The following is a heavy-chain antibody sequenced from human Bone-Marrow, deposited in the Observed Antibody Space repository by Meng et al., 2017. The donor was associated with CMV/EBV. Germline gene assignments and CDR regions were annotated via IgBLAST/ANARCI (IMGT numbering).Heavy chain of an antibody. J-gene: IGHJ4*02. V-gene: IGHV5-51*01. CDR2: IYPGDSDT. CDR1: GYSFTSYW. CDR3: ARLRGYSNPPEY. D-gene: IGHD4-11*01. Sequence: GGSLRLSCAASGYSFTSYWIGWVRQMPGKGLEWMGIIYPGDSDTRYSPSFQGQVTISADKSISTAYLQWSSLKASDTAMYYCARLRGYSNPPEYWGQGTLVTVSS.